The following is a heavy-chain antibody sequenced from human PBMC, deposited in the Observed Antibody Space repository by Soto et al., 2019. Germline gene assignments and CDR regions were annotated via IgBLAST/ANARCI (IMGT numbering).Heavy chain of an antibody. Sequence: SETLSLTCTVSGGSVSSGSYYWSWIRQPPGKGLEWIGYIYYSGSTNYNPSLKSRVTISVDTSKNQFSLKLSSVTAADTAVYYCVRSGYSSDYWGQGTLVTVYS. D-gene: IGHD3-3*01. CDR3: VRSGYSSDY. CDR2: IYYSGST. V-gene: IGHV4-61*01. J-gene: IGHJ4*02. CDR1: GGSVSSGSYY.